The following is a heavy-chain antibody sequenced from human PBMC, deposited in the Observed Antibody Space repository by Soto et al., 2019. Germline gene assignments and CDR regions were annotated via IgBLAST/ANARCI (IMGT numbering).Heavy chain of an antibody. CDR1: GGSISSYY. V-gene: IGHV4-59*01. CDR2: IYYSGST. D-gene: IGHD6-13*01. Sequence: SETLSLTCTVSGGSISSYYWSWIRQPPGKGLEWIGYIYYSGSTNYNPSLKSRVTISVDTSKNQFSLKLSSVTAADTAVYYCARDSSSWYDHWFAPWGQGTLVTVSS. CDR3: ARDSSSWYDHWFAP. J-gene: IGHJ5*02.